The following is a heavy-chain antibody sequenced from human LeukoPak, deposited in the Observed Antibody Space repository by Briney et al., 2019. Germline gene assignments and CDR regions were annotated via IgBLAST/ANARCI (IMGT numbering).Heavy chain of an antibody. CDR1: GGSFSGYY. V-gene: IGHV4-34*01. CDR2: INHSRST. Sequence: PSETLSLTCAVYGGSFSGYYWSWIRQPPGKVRGWIGEINHSRSTNYNTSLKNRLNISVDTSKNQFTLKLSSVTAADTAVYYCAFRHSYGQSRPFGYWGQGTLVTVSS. J-gene: IGHJ4*02. D-gene: IGHD5-18*01. CDR3: AFRHSYGQSRPFGY.